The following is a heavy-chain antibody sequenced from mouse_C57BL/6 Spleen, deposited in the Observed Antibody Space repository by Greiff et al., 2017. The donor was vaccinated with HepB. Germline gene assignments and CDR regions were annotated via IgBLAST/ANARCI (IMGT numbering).Heavy chain of an antibody. CDR3: ARGGGYFDV. CDR2: IWSGGST. J-gene: IGHJ1*03. CDR1: GFSLTSYG. V-gene: IGHV2-2*01. Sequence: VKLMESGPGLVQPSQSLSITCTVSGFSLTSYGVHWVRQSPGQGLEWLGVIWSGGSTDYNAAFISRLSISKDNSKSQVFFKMNSLQADDTAIYYCARGGGYFDVWGTGTSVTVSS.